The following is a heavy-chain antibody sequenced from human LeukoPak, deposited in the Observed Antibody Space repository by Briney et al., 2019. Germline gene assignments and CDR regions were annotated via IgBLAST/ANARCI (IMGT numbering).Heavy chain of an antibody. CDR1: GGSFSGYY. CDR2: INHSGST. CDR3: ARAFMVRDPNWFDP. V-gene: IGHV4-34*01. Sequence: SETLSLTCAVYGGSFSGYYWSWIRQPPGKGLEWIGEINHSGSTNYNPSLKSRVTISVGTSKNQFSLKLSSVTAADTAVYYCARAFMVRDPNWFDPWGQGTLVTVSS. J-gene: IGHJ5*02. D-gene: IGHD3-10*01.